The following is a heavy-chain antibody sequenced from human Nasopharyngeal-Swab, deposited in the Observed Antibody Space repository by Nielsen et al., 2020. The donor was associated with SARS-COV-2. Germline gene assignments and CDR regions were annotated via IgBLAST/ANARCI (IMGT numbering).Heavy chain of an antibody. Sequence: SETLSLTCTVSGGSISSGGYYWSWIRRHPGKGLEWIGYIYYSGSTYYNPSLKSRVTISVGTSKSQFSLKLSSVTAADTAVYYCARLNGIAAAGTGWFDPWGQGTLVTVSS. V-gene: IGHV4-31*03. J-gene: IGHJ5*02. CDR3: ARLNGIAAAGTGWFDP. CDR1: GGSISSGGYY. CDR2: IYYSGST. D-gene: IGHD6-13*01.